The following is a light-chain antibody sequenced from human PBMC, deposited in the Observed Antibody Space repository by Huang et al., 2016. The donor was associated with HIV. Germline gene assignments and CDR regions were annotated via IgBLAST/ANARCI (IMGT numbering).Light chain of an antibody. CDR1: QSVSSSY. J-gene: IGKJ4*01. CDR2: GAS. Sequence: IVLTQSPGTLSLSPGERATLSCRASQSVSSSYLAWYQQKPGQAPRLLIYGASSRATGIPDRFSGSGSGTDFTLTISRLQREDFAVYYCQQYGSSPRTVGGGTQVEIK. V-gene: IGKV3-20*01. CDR3: QQYGSSPRT.